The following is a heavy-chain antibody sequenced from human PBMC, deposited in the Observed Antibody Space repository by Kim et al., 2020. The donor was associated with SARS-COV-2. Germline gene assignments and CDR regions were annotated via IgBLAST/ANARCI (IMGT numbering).Heavy chain of an antibody. CDR1: GGSIDSYY. J-gene: IGHJ6*02. V-gene: IGHV4-59*01. Sequence: SETLSLTCTVSGGSIDSYYWGWIRQSPGKGLEWIGHSYYDGSTNYNPSLKSRVTISVDRSKKQFSLKVNSVTAADTALYYCAKASGWDDPYSYYGLDVWGPGTTVTVSS. CDR3: AKASGWDDPYSYYGLDV. D-gene: IGHD6-19*01. CDR2: SYYDGST.